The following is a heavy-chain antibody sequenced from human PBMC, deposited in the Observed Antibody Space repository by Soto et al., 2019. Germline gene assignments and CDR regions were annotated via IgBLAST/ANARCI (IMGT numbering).Heavy chain of an antibody. CDR3: ARDPDTAMAPYGGLRSYWYFDL. J-gene: IGHJ2*01. D-gene: IGHD5-18*01. Sequence: EVQLVESGGGLVQPGGSLRLSCAASGFTFSSYWMSWVRQAPGKGLEWVANIKQDGSEKYYVDSVKGRFTISRDNAKNSLYLQMNSLRAEDTAVYYCARDPDTAMAPYGGLRSYWYFDLWGRGTLVTVSS. V-gene: IGHV3-7*03. CDR2: IKQDGSEK. CDR1: GFTFSSYW.